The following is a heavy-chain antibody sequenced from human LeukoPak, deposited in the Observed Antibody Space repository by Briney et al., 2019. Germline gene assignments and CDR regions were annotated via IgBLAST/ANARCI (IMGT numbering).Heavy chain of an antibody. CDR2: ISSSSSTI. CDR1: GFTFSSYS. J-gene: IGHJ3*02. D-gene: IGHD3-10*01. V-gene: IGHV3-48*04. Sequence: GGSLRLSCAASGFTFSSYSMNWVRQAPGKGLEWVSYISSSSSTIYYADSVKGRFTISRDNAKNSLYLQMNSLRAEDTAVYYCARERRPWFGELTAFDIWAKGQWSPSLQ. CDR3: ARERRPWFGELTAFDI.